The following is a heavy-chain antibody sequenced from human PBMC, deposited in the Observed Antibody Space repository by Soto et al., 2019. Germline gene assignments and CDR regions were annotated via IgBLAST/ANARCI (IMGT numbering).Heavy chain of an antibody. CDR3: GKGRNRGSDLPIGF. V-gene: IGHV3-23*01. J-gene: IGHJ4*03. CDR1: GFTFSDYA. CDR2: IGGGGITT. D-gene: IGHD7-27*01. Sequence: GGSLRLSCAASGFTFSDYAMSWVRQPPRKGLDWISAIGGGGITTYYADSVKGRFTISRDNSKNILYLQMNSLRTDDTAVYYCGKGRNRGSDLPIGFRGQGTLGHRLL.